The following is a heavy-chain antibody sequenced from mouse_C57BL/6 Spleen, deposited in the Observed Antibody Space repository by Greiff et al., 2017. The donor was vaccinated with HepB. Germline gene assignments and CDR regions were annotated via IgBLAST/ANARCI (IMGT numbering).Heavy chain of an antibody. CDR3: ARVAGYS. CDR2: ISYDGSN. CDR1: GYSITSGYY. V-gene: IGHV3-6*01. Sequence: EVKLQESGPGLVKPSQSLSLTCSVTGYSITSGYYWNWIRQFPGNILEWMGYISYDGSNNYNPSLKNRISITRDTSKNQFFLKLNSVTTEDTATYYCARVAGYSWGQGTSVTVSS. J-gene: IGHJ4*01.